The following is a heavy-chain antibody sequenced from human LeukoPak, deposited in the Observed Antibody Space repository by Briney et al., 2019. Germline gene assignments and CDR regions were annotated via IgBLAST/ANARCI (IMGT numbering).Heavy chain of an antibody. D-gene: IGHD2-2*01. Sequence: SETLSLTCAVYGGSFSGYYWSWIRQPPGKGLEWIGEINHSGSTNYNPSLKRRVTISVDTSKNQFSLKLSSVTAADTAVYYCARGGRRQLAYWGQGTLVTVSS. V-gene: IGHV4-34*01. CDR1: GGSFSGYY. CDR2: INHSGST. CDR3: ARGGRRQLAY. J-gene: IGHJ4*02.